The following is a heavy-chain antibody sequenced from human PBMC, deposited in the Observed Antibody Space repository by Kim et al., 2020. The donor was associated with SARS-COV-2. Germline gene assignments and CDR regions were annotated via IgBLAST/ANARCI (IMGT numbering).Heavy chain of an antibody. CDR3: ARAYDFWSGYYLEYGMDV. CDR1: GYSFTSYW. D-gene: IGHD3-3*01. J-gene: IGHJ6*02. V-gene: IGHV5-10-1*01. Sequence: GESLKISCKGSGYSFTSYWISWVRQMPGKGLEWMGRIDPSDSYTNYSPSFQGHVTISADKSISTAYLQWSSLKASDTAMYYCARAYDFWSGYYLEYGMDVWGQGTTVTVSS. CDR2: IDPSDSYT.